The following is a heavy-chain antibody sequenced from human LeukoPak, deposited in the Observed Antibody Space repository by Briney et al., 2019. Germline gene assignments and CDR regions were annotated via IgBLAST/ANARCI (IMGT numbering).Heavy chain of an antibody. V-gene: IGHV3-20*04. D-gene: IGHD6-13*01. Sequence: GGSLRLSCAASGFTFDDYGMSWVRQAPGKELEWVSGINWNGGSTGYADSVKGRFTISRDNAKNSLYLQMNSLRAEDTALYYCARPAAPLYYYYYMDVWGKGTTVTVSS. CDR3: ARPAAPLYYYYYMDV. J-gene: IGHJ6*03. CDR1: GFTFDDYG. CDR2: INWNGGST.